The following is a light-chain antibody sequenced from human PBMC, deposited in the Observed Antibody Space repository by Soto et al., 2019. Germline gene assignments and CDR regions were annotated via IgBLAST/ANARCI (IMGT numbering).Light chain of an antibody. J-gene: IGKJ1*01. V-gene: IGKV1-5*03. Sequence: DIQMPQSPSSLSASVGDSVTITCRASQSISSYLNWYQQKPGKAPKLLIYKASTLKSGVPSRFSGSGSGTEFTLTISSLQPDDFATYYCQHYNSYSEAVGQGTKVDIK. CDR1: QSISSY. CDR3: QHYNSYSEA. CDR2: KAS.